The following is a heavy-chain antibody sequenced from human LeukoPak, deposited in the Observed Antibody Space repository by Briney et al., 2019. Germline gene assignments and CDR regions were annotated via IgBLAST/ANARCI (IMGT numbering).Heavy chain of an antibody. Sequence: GGSLRLSCAASGFTFSSYAMHWVRQAPGKGLEWVAVISYDGSNKYYADSVKGRFTISRDNSKNTLYLQMNSLRAEDTAVYYCARDKSWYCSSTSCYARHYYYYDMDVWGQGTTVTVSS. J-gene: IGHJ6*02. CDR1: GFTFSSYA. V-gene: IGHV3-30*04. D-gene: IGHD2-2*01. CDR3: ARDKSWYCSSTSCYARHYYYYDMDV. CDR2: ISYDGSNK.